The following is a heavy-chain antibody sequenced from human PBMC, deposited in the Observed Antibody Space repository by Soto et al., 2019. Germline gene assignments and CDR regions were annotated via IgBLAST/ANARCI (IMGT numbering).Heavy chain of an antibody. CDR2: IYYSGST. CDR3: ARGRAYYDSKGAFDI. V-gene: IGHV4-30-4*01. J-gene: IGHJ3*02. Sequence: QVQLQESGPGLVKPSQTLSLTCTVSGGSISSGDYYWSWIRQPPGKGLEWIGYIYYSGSTYYNPSLKSRVTISVDTSKNQFSLKLSSVTASDTAVYYCARGRAYYDSKGAFDIWGQGTMVTVSS. CDR1: GGSISSGDYY. D-gene: IGHD3-22*01.